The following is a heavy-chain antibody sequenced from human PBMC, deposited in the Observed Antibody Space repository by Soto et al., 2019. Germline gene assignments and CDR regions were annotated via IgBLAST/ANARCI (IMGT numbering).Heavy chain of an antibody. CDR2: IIPTFGAA. CDR3: ATPSSGHDFLFEH. Sequence: QVQLVQSGAEVRKPGSSVKVSCKASGDTFSSNGFSWVRQAPGQGPAYMGGIIPTFGAANYAQRFQDRLTITADESTTTVYMQLSSLRPDDTAVYYCATPSSGHDFLFEHWGQGTLVTVSS. V-gene: IGHV1-69*01. J-gene: IGHJ4*02. D-gene: IGHD5-12*01. CDR1: GDTFSSNG.